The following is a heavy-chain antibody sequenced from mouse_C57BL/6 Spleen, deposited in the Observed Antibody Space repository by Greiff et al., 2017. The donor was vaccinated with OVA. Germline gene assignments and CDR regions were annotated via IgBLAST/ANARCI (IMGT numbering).Heavy chain of an antibody. CDR3: ARYYYGSLDY. J-gene: IGHJ2*01. V-gene: IGHV5-16*01. Sequence: EVQVVESEGGLVQPGSSMKLSCTASGFTFSDYYMAWVRQVPEKGLEWVANINYDGSSTYYLDSLKSRFIISRDNAKNILYLQMSSLKSEDTATYYCARYYYGSLDYWGQGTTLTVSS. D-gene: IGHD1-1*01. CDR1: GFTFSDYY. CDR2: INYDGSST.